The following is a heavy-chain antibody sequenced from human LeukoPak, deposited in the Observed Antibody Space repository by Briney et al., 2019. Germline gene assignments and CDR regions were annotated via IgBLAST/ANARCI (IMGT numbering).Heavy chain of an antibody. CDR2: IRGGGAGT. Sequence: GGSLRLSCAASGFTFSSYAMNWVRQAPGKGLEWVSFIRGGGAGTRYADPVKGRFTISRDNSKSMLYLQMNSLRAEDTAVYYCAKAGSLATPTPYYFDHWGQGTLVTVSS. J-gene: IGHJ4*02. D-gene: IGHD5-24*01. CDR1: GFTFSSYA. CDR3: AKAGSLATPTPYYFDH. V-gene: IGHV3-23*01.